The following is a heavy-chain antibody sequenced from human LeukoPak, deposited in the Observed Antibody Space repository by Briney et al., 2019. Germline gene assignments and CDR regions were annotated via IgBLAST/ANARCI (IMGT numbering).Heavy chain of an antibody. Sequence: GGSLRLSCAASGFTFSSYSMNWVRQAPGKGLEWVSYISSSGSTYYADSVKGRFTISRDNSKNTLYLQMNSLRAEDTAVYYCVTSTITHEDKAFDIWGQGTMVTVSS. CDR1: GFTFSSYS. D-gene: IGHD5/OR15-5a*01. CDR3: VTSTITHEDKAFDI. CDR2: ISSSGST. J-gene: IGHJ3*02. V-gene: IGHV3-48*01.